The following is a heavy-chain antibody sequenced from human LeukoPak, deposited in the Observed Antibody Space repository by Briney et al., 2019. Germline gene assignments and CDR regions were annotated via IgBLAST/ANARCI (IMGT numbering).Heavy chain of an antibody. V-gene: IGHV3-23*01. CDR2: LRGDGST. CDR3: AKASWVSNGDAVL. CDR1: GFTFSSYA. Sequence: GGSLRLSCAASGFTFSSYAMSWVRQAPARGLEWVSSLRGDGSTFYADSVKGRFTLSRDESRNTVYFQLNSQRVEDTAVYYCAKASWVSNGDAVLWGQGTLVTVFS. J-gene: IGHJ4*02. D-gene: IGHD1-1*01.